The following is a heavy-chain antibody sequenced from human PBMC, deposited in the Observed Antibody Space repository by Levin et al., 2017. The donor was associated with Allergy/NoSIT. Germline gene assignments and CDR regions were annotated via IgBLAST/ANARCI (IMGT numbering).Heavy chain of an antibody. CDR3: ARGAGYCSAGTCYSVNVRGWFDP. CDR1: GYTLTAYA. V-gene: IGHV1-3*01. J-gene: IGHJ5*02. CDR2: IDAGNGNT. D-gene: IGHD2-15*01. Sequence: ASVKVSCKASGYTLTAYAMHWVRQAPGQRLEWMGWIDAGNGNTEYSQKFQGRVTITRDTSASTIYMELSSLRSEDTAAYYCARGAGYCSAGTCYSVNVRGWFDPWGQGTLVTVSS.